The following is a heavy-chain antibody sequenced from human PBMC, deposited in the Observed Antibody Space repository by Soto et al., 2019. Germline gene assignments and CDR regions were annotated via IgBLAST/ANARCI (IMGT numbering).Heavy chain of an antibody. D-gene: IGHD6-6*01. Sequence: QVQLQESGPGLVKPSETLSLTCTVSGGSISGYYWSWIRQPPGKGLEWIGYVYYRGSTNYNPFLKSRITMSVDTSGTPFSLRLSSVTAADTAVYYCASLGSSSPHFYYYTHVWGKGTTVTVSS. CDR2: VYYRGST. CDR1: GGSISGYY. J-gene: IGHJ6*03. V-gene: IGHV4-59*08. CDR3: ASLGSSSPHFYYYTHV.